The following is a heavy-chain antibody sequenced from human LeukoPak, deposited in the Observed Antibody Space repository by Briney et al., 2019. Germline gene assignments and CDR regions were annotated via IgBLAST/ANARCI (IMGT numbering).Heavy chain of an antibody. J-gene: IGHJ5*02. V-gene: IGHV3-21*01. Sequence: PSETLSLICSVSSYSINSNYYWGWIRQSPGKGLEWVSSISSSSSYIYYADSVRGRFTISRDNAKNSLYLQMNSLRAEDTAVYSCARGADGVSSNSRGWFDPWGQGTLVTVSS. CDR2: ISSSSSYI. CDR3: ARGADGVSSNSRGWFDP. CDR1: SYSINSNYY. D-gene: IGHD2-15*01.